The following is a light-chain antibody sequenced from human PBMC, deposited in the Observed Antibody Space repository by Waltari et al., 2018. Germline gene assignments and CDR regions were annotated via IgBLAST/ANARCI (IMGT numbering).Light chain of an antibody. CDR3: SSYTTSSTVV. CDR1: SSDVGRYNY. J-gene: IGLJ2*01. V-gene: IGLV2-14*01. Sequence: QSALTQPASVSGSPGQSIPISCPGTSSDVGRYNYVSWYRQHPGEAPKLMIYDVTNRPSGVSNRFSGSKSGNTASLTISGLQAEDEADYYCSSYTTSSTVVFGGGTKLTVL. CDR2: DVT.